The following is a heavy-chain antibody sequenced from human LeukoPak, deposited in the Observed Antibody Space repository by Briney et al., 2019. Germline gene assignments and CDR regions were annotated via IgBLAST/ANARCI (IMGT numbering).Heavy chain of an antibody. CDR2: IKSISDGGTT. J-gene: IGHJ4*02. CDR1: GFTFSNAW. D-gene: IGHD6-19*01. Sequence: GGSLRLSCAASGFTFSNAWMNWVRQAPVKGLEWVGRIKSISDGGTTDYAAPVKGRFTISRDDSENTLYLQMNSLKTEDTAVYYCTTGNKAVAGKWGQGTLVTVSS. V-gene: IGHV3-15*01. CDR3: TTGNKAVAGK.